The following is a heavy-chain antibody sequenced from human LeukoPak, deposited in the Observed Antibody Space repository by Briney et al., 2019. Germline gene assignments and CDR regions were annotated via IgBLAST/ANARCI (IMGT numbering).Heavy chain of an antibody. D-gene: IGHD5-12*01. CDR2: ISGSGGST. Sequence: GGSLRLSCAASGFTFSSYAMSWVRQAPGKGLEWVSVISGSGGSTYYADSVKGRFTISRDNSKNTLYLQMNSLRAEDTAVYYCAKKGYSGYDPFDYWGQGTLVTVSS. V-gene: IGHV3-23*01. J-gene: IGHJ4*02. CDR1: GFTFSSYA. CDR3: AKKGYSGYDPFDY.